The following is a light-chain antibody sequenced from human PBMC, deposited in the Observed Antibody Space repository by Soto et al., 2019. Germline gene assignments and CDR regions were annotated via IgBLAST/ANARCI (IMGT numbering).Light chain of an antibody. CDR1: SSNIGMNS. V-gene: IGLV1-44*01. J-gene: IGLJ2*01. Sequence: QSVLTQSLSASGTPGQRVTISCSGKSSNIGMNSVNWYQQVPGAAPKLLIYSNDQRPSGVPHRISGSRSGTSASLAISELQSEDEADYYCAAWDDTLGGHVAFGGGTQLTVL. CDR2: SND. CDR3: AAWDDTLGGHVA.